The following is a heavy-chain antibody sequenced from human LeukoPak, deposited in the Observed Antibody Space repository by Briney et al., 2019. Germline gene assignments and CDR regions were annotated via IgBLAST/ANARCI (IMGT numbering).Heavy chain of an antibody. V-gene: IGHV3-15*01. Sequence: GGSLRLSCAASGFTFSNAWMSWVRQAPGKGLERVGRIKSKTDGGTTDYAAPVKGRFTISRDDSKNTLYLQMNSLKTEDTAVYYCTTDPITMIVVDDAFDIWGQGTMVTVSS. D-gene: IGHD3-22*01. CDR3: TTDPITMIVVDDAFDI. CDR2: IKSKTDGGTT. J-gene: IGHJ3*02. CDR1: GFTFSNAW.